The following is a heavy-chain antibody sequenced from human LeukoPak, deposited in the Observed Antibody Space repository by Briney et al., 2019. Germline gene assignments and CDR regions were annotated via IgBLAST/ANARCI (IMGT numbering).Heavy chain of an antibody. J-gene: IGHJ4*02. CDR1: GFTFDDYA. CDR2: ISWNSGSI. CDR3: AKDKEVTMDRGVIAFVC. D-gene: IGHD3-10*01. V-gene: IGHV3-9*01. Sequence: GGSLRLSCAASGFTFDDYAMHWVRQAPGKGLEWVSGISWNSGSIGYADSVKGRFTISRDNAKNSLYLQMNSLRAEDTALYYCAKDKEVTMDRGVIAFVCWGQGTLVTVSP.